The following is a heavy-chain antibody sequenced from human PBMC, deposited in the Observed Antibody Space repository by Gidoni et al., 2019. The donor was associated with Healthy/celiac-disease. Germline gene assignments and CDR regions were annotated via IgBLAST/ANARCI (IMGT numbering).Heavy chain of an antibody. J-gene: IGHJ2*01. D-gene: IGHD6-6*01. CDR3: ARDRSSLGYRYFDL. Sequence: QVQLVESGGGVVQPGRSLRLSCAASGFTFRSYAMHWVRQAPGKGLEWVAVISYDGRNKYYADSVKGRFTISRDNSKNTLYLQMNSLRAEDTAVYYCARDRSSLGYRYFDLWGRGTLVAVSS. CDR1: GFTFRSYA. CDR2: ISYDGRNK. V-gene: IGHV3-30*04.